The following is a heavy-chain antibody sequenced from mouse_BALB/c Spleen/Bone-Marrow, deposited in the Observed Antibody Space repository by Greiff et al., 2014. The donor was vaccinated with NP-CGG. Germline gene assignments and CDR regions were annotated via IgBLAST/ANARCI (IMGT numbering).Heavy chain of an antibody. CDR3: ARRGYGYLDY. CDR2: IFPGTVTP. Sequence: VQLVESGAELVKPGASVKLPCKTSGYTFTSYWIQWVKQRPGQGLGWIGEIFPGTVTPYYNEKFKGKATLTIDTSSSTASMQLSSLTSEDSAVYFCARRGYGYLDYWGQGTTLTVSS. D-gene: IGHD2-10*02. J-gene: IGHJ2*01. CDR1: GYTFTSYW. V-gene: IGHV1S132*01.